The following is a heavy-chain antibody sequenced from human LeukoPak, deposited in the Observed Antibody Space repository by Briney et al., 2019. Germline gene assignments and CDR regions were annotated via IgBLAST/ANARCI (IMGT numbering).Heavy chain of an antibody. J-gene: IGHJ4*02. CDR3: ARDRGWLQGEYYFDY. CDR2: ISSSSSYI. Sequence: PGGSLRLSCAASGFTFSSYSMNWVRQAPGKGLEWVSSISSSSSYIYYADSVKGRFTISRDNAKNSLYLQMNSLRAEDTAVYYCARDRGWLQGEYYFDYWGQGTLVTVSS. D-gene: IGHD5-24*01. V-gene: IGHV3-21*01. CDR1: GFTFSSYS.